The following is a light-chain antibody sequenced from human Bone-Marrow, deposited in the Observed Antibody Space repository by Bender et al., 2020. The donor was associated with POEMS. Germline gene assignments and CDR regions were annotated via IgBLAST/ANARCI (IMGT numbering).Light chain of an antibody. J-gene: IGLJ2*01. CDR3: QTWGSGIHV. V-gene: IGLV4-69*01. Sequence: QLVLTQSPSASASLGASVKLTCTLSSEHTSYSIAWHQKHPEKGPRFLMKLDNDGSHIKGDGISDRFSGSSSGAERYLTISSLHSEDEADYYCQTWGSGIHVFGGGTKLTVL. CDR2: LDNDGSH. CDR1: SEHTSYS.